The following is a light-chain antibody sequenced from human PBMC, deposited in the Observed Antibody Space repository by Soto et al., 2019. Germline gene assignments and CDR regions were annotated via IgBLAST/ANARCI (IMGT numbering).Light chain of an antibody. CDR1: SSDVGGYNY. J-gene: IGLJ1*01. Sequence: QSALTQPASVSGSPGQSITISCTGTSSDVGGYNYVSWYQQHPGKAPKLMIYEVSNRPSGVSNRFSGSKSGNTASLTISGLQAEDEADYNSSSYTSSSTYVFGTGTKVTVL. CDR3: SSYTSSSTYV. CDR2: EVS. V-gene: IGLV2-14*01.